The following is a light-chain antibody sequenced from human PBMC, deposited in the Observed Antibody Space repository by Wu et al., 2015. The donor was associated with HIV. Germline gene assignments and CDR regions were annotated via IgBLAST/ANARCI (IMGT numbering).Light chain of an antibody. CDR2: GAS. J-gene: IGKJ2*03. Sequence: EIVMTQSPATLSVSPGERATLSCRASQSVSSNLAWYQQKPGQAPRLLIYGASTRATGIPARFSGSGSGTEFTLTISSLQPVDFAVYYCQQYNNWPRSFGQGTKLEIK. CDR3: QQYNNWPRS. V-gene: IGKV3-15*01. CDR1: QSVSSN.